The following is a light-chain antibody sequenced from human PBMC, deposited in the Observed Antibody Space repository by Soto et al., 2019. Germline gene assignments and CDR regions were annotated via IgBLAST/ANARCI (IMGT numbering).Light chain of an antibody. J-gene: IGLJ2*01. CDR1: SSDVGSYNL. Sequence: QSALTQPASVSGSPGQSITISCTETSSDVGSYNLVSWYQQHPGKAPKLMIYEGSKRPSGVSNRFSGSKSGNTASLTISGLQAEDEADSYCCSYAGSSTFVVFGGGTKLTVL. CDR3: CSYAGSSTFVV. CDR2: EGS. V-gene: IGLV2-23*03.